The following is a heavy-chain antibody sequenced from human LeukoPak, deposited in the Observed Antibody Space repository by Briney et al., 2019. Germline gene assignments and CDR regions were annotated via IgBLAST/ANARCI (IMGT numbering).Heavy chain of an antibody. CDR1: GGSISSYY. J-gene: IGHJ4*02. V-gene: IGHV4-4*07. D-gene: IGHD3-22*01. CDR2: IYTSGST. Sequence: SETLSLTCTVSGGSISSYYWSWIRQPAGKGLEWIGRIYTSGSTNYNPSLKSRVTISVDKSKNQFSLKLSSVTAADTAVYYCARESYNDSSGAYYFDYWGQGTLVTVSS. CDR3: ARESYNDSSGAYYFDY.